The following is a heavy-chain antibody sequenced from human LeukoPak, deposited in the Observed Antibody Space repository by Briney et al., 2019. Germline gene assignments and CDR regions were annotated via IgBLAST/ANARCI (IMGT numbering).Heavy chain of an antibody. D-gene: IGHD1-26*01. CDR2: IYTSGST. CDR1: GGSISSGSYY. CDR3: ARDAMIGGSYLRGFDYYYMDV. V-gene: IGHV4-61*02. Sequence: SQTLSLTCTVSGGSISSGSYYWSWIRQPAGKGLEWIGRIYTSGSTNYNPSLKSRVTISVDTSKNQFSLKLSSVTAADTAVYYCARDAMIGGSYLRGFDYYYMDVWGKGTTVTISS. J-gene: IGHJ6*03.